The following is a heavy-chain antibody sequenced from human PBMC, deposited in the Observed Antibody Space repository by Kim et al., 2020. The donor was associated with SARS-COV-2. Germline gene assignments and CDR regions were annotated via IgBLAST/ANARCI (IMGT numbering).Heavy chain of an antibody. V-gene: IGHV1-18*01. Sequence: KLQGRVTMTTDTSTSTAYMELRSLRSDDTAVYYCARDTTTTMVRGVDFDYWGQGTLVTVSS. CDR3: ARDTTTTMVRGVDFDY. D-gene: IGHD3-10*01. J-gene: IGHJ4*02.